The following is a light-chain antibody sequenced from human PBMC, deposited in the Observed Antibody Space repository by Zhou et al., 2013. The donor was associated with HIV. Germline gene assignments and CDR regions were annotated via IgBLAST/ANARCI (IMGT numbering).Light chain of an antibody. V-gene: IGKV3-20*01. CDR2: GAS. CDR1: QSVSSSY. J-gene: IGKJ1*01. CDR3: QQYGSSPT. Sequence: EIVLTQSPGTLTSSPGERATLSCRASQSVSSSYLAWYQHKPGQAPRLLIYGASSRATGISDRFSGSGSGTDFTLTISRLEPEDFAVYYCQQYGSSPTFGQGTKVEIK.